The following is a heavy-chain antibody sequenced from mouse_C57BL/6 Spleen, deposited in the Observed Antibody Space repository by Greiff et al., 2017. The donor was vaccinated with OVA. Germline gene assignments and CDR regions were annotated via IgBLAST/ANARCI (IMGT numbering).Heavy chain of an antibody. CDR3: ARTGGSSYWFAY. D-gene: IGHD1-1*01. CDR1: GFSLTSYG. V-gene: IGHV2-2*01. CDR2: IWSGGST. J-gene: IGHJ3*01. Sequence: VQLQQSGPGLVQPSQSLSITCTVSGFSLTSYGVHWVRQSPGKGLEWLGVIWSGGSTAYNAAFISRLSISKDNSKSQVFFKMNSLQADDTAIYYCARTGGSSYWFAYWGQGTLVTVSA.